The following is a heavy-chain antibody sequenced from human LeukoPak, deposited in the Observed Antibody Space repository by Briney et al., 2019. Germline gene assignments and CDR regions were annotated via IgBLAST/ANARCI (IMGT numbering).Heavy chain of an antibody. CDR2: SYSSGST. D-gene: IGHD6-6*01. V-gene: IGHV3-23*05. J-gene: IGHJ4*02. Sequence: PGGSLRLSCAASGFTFSSYAMSWVRQAPGKGLEWVSLSYSSGSTYYADSVKGRFTISRDNSKNTLYLQMSSLRAEDTAVYYCARALYSSSSGYWGQGTLVTVSS. CDR3: ARALYSSSSGY. CDR1: GFTFSSYA.